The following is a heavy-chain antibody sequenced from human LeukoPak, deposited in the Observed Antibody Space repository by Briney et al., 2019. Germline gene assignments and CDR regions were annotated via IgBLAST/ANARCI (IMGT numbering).Heavy chain of an antibody. CDR3: ARAELELPFDY. D-gene: IGHD1-7*01. V-gene: IGHV3-30*01. CDR2: ISYDGSNK. CDR1: GFTFSSYA. Sequence: GRSLRLSCAASGFTFSSYAMHWVRQAPGKGLEWVAVISYDGSNKYYVDSVKGRFTISRDNSKNTLYLQMNSLRAEDTAVYYCARAELELPFDYWGQGTLVTVSS. J-gene: IGHJ4*02.